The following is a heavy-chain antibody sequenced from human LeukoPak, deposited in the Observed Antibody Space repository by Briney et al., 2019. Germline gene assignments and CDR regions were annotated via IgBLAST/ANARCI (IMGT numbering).Heavy chain of an antibody. CDR3: SRDGGEGGNSAFDI. Sequence: GGSLRLSCAASGFTFSDYILDWVRQAPGRGLEWVGRIRRGANSYTTEYAAFVTGRFTISRDDSRNSLYLHMNSLKTEDTAVYHCSRDGGEGGNSAFDIWGQGTMVTVSA. CDR1: GFTFSDYI. CDR2: IRRGANSYTT. J-gene: IGHJ3*02. D-gene: IGHD2/OR15-2a*01. V-gene: IGHV3-72*01.